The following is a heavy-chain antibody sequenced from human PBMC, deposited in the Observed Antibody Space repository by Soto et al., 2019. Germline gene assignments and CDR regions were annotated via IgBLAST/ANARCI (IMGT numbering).Heavy chain of an antibody. V-gene: IGHV4-34*01. CDR1: GGSFSDYI. J-gene: IGHJ4*02. D-gene: IGHD3-16*01. CDR3: ARGVIRGSHYSVGWYYFVS. CDR2: INHSGSA. Sequence: QVQLQQSGAGLLKPSETLSLTCDVYGGSFSDYIWTWIRQTPGKGLQWIGQINHSGSANYNPSLKRRVTISVHTSSSQHSLELSSVTAADTAVYYCARGVIRGSHYSVGWYYFVSGGQGTHVTVSS.